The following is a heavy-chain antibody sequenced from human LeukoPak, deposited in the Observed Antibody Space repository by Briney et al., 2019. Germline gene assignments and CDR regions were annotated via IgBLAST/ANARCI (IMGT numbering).Heavy chain of an antibody. D-gene: IGHD3-10*01. CDR2: ISAYNGNT. Sequence: ASVKVSCKASGYTFTSYGISWVRQAPGQGLEWMGWISAYNGNTNYAQKLQGRVTMTTDTSTSTAYMELRSLRSDDTAVYYCARSGAMVRGVPYYYYYYMDVWGKGTTVTISS. V-gene: IGHV1-18*01. CDR3: ARSGAMVRGVPYYYYYYMDV. J-gene: IGHJ6*03. CDR1: GYTFTSYG.